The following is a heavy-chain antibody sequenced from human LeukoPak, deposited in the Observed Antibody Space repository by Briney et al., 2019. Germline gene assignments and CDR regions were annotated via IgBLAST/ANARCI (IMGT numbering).Heavy chain of an antibody. J-gene: IGHJ4*02. V-gene: IGHV7-4-1*02. CDR2: INTNTGNP. CDR1: GYTFTSYA. D-gene: IGHD3-10*01. Sequence: ASVKVSCKASGYTFTSYAMNWVRQAPGQGLEWMGWINTNTGNPTYGQGFTGRFVFSLDTSVSTAYLQISSLKAEDTAVYYCARELCVRGSGSYCPFDYWGQGTLVTVSS. CDR3: ARELCVRGSGSYCPFDY.